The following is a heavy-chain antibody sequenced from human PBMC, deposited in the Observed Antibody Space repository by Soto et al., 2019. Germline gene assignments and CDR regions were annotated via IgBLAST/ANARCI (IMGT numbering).Heavy chain of an antibody. D-gene: IGHD1-1*01. J-gene: IGHJ5*02. Sequence: SEPQCLPSTVAGGSISNGNYYWSWIRQLPGKGLEWIGNIYYIGTTSYNPSLKSRVTISIDTSKNQFSLKLRSVVAADTAMYYCAKNGTTRPWFALWGKRTLVLGSS. V-gene: IGHV4-31*03. CDR3: AKNGTTRPWFAL. CDR1: GGSISNGNYY. CDR2: IYYIGTT.